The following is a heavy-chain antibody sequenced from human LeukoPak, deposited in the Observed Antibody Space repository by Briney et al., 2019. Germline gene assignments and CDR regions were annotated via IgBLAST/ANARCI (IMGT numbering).Heavy chain of an antibody. V-gene: IGHV3-21*01. D-gene: IGHD1-26*01. CDR2: ISSDSSYI. CDR1: GFNFNTYT. J-gene: IGHJ4*02. CDR3: ARDLYSGSYYPTYFDY. Sequence: GGSLRLSCAASGFNFNTYTTNWVRQAPGKGLEWVSSISSDSSYIYYADAVHGRFTVSRDNAKNTLYLQMNSLRAEDTAVYYCARDLYSGSYYPTYFDYWGQGTLVTVSS.